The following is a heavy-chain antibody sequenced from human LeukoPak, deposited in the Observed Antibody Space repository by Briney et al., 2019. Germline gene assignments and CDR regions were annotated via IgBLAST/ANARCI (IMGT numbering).Heavy chain of an antibody. V-gene: IGHV4-30-4*01. CDR3: ARVDVVGEYYFDY. J-gene: IGHJ4*02. CDR1: GGSISSGDYY. CDR2: IYYSGST. D-gene: IGHD2-15*01. Sequence: SETLSLTCTVSGGSISSGDYYWSWIRQPPGKGLEWIGYIYYSGSTYYNPSLKSRVTISVDTSKNQFSLKLSSATAADTAVYYCARVDVVGEYYFDYWGQGTLVTVSS.